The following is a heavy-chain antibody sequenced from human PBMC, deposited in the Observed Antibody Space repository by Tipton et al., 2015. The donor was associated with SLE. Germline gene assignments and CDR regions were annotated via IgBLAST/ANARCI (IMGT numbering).Heavy chain of an antibody. D-gene: IGHD2-8*01. CDR3: ARGRDGRLDI. CDR1: GGSFSGFN. V-gene: IGHV4-34*01. CDR2: INHSGIS. J-gene: IGHJ3*02. Sequence: TLSLTCAVYGGSFSGFNWSWIRQSPGKGLEYIGEINHSGISDQSPSLKSRITISVDTPKSQFPLKMNSVTAADAAVYYCARGRDGRLDIWGQGTMVTVSS.